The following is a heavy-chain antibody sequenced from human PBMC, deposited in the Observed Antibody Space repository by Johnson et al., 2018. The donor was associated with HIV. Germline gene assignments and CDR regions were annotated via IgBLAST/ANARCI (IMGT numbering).Heavy chain of an antibody. V-gene: IGHV3-74*02. CDR3: ARNGDGYTYDNDDAYLLHAFDF. Sequence: VQLVESGGGLVQPGGSLRLSCAASGFTFSSYWMHWVRQAPGKGLVWVSRINSDGSSTSYADSVKGRFTISRDNAKNTLYLQMNSLRAEDTAVYYCARNGDGYTYDNDDAYLLHAFDFWGQGTMVTVSS. D-gene: IGHD5-24*01. CDR1: GFTFSSYW. J-gene: IGHJ3*01. CDR2: INSDGSST.